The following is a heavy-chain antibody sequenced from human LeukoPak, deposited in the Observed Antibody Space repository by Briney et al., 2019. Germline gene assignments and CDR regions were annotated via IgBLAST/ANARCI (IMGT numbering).Heavy chain of an antibody. CDR2: INHSGST. CDR3: ARHFFGSKFDP. V-gene: IGHV4-34*01. J-gene: IGHJ5*02. D-gene: IGHD2/OR15-2a*01. CDR1: GGSFSGHY. Sequence: TPSETLSLTCAVYGGSFSGHYWSWIRQPPGKGLEWIGEINHSGSTNYNPSLKSRVTISVDTSKNQYSLKVISVTAADTAVYYCARHFFGSKFDPWGQGTLVTVSS.